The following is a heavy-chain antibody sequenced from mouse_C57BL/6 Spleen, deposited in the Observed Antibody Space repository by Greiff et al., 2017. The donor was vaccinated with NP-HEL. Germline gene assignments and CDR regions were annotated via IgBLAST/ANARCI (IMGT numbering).Heavy chain of an antibody. CDR2: IYPGSGST. D-gene: IGHD1-1*01. J-gene: IGHJ4*01. Sequence: VQLQQPGAELVKPGASVKMSCKASGYTFTSYWITWVKQRPGQGLEWIGDIYPGSGSTNYNEKFKSKATLTVDTSSSTAYMQLSSLTSEDSAVYYCARLFITTVVAEGNAMDYWGQGTSVTVSS. CDR3: ARLFITTVVAEGNAMDY. CDR1: GYTFTSYW. V-gene: IGHV1-55*01.